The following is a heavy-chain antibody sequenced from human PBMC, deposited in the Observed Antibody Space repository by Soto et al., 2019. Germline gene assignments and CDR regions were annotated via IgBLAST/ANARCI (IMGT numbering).Heavy chain of an antibody. J-gene: IGHJ6*02. Sequence: PRLSCAASGFTFDDYTTHWVRQAPGKGLEWVSLISWDGGSTYYADSVKGRFTISRDNSKNSLYLQMNSLRTEDTALYYCAKDRSMYSSSWYVPHYGLDVWGQGTTVTVS. CDR1: GFTFDDYT. D-gene: IGHD6-13*01. CDR2: ISWDGGST. V-gene: IGHV3-43*01. CDR3: AKDRSMYSSSWYVPHYGLDV.